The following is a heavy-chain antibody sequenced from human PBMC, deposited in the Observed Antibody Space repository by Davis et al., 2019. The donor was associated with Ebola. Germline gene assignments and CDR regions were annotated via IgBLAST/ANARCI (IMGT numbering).Heavy chain of an antibody. D-gene: IGHD5-24*01. CDR1: GYSISSGYY. J-gene: IGHJ5*02. Sequence: PGGSLRLSCTVSGYSISSGYYWGWIRQPPGKGLEWIGSIYHSGSTYYNPSLKSRVTISVDTSKNQFSLKLSSVTAADTAVYYCARVLWVRDGYNPGWFDPWGQGTLVSVSS. CDR3: ARVLWVRDGYNPGWFDP. V-gene: IGHV4-38-2*02. CDR2: IYHSGST.